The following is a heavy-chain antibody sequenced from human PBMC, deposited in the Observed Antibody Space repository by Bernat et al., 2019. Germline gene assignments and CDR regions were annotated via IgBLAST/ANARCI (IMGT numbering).Heavy chain of an antibody. CDR2: INGDGTIT. CDR3: VRRVSGAAGFFDY. D-gene: IGHD6-19*01. Sequence: EVKLVESGGGLIQPGGSLRLSCAASGFTFSGDWMHWVRQVPGKGLVWVSRINGDGTITDYADSGKGRFTISRDNAKNTLYLQMNSLRVEDTAVYYCVRRVSGAAGFFDYWGPGSLVTVSS. V-gene: IGHV3-74*01. CDR1: GFTFSGDW. J-gene: IGHJ4*02.